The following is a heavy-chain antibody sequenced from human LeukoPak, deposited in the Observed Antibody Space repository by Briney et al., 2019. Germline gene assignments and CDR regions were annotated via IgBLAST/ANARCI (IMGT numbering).Heavy chain of an antibody. CDR1: GGTFSSYA. CDR2: IIPILGIA. Sequence: SVKVSCKASGGTFSSYAISWVRQAPGQGLEWMGRIIPILGIANYAQKFQGRVTITADKSTSTAYMELSSLRSEDTAVYYCAGMDLDRTVKRDYWGQGTLVTVSS. CDR3: AGMDLDRTVKRDY. V-gene: IGHV1-69*04. J-gene: IGHJ4*02. D-gene: IGHD4-17*01.